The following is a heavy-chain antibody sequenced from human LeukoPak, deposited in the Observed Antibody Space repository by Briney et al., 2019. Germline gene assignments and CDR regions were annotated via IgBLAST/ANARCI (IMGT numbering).Heavy chain of an antibody. V-gene: IGHV3-11*01. CDR2: ISSSGSTI. CDR1: GFTFGDYY. CDR3: ARGGSEMATNPFDY. Sequence: GGPLRLSCAAYGFTFGDYYMSWIRQAPGKGLEWVSYISSSGSTIYYADSVKGRFTISRDNAKNSLYLQMNSLRAEDTAVYYCARGGSEMATNPFDYWGQGTLVTVSS. D-gene: IGHD5-24*01. J-gene: IGHJ4*02.